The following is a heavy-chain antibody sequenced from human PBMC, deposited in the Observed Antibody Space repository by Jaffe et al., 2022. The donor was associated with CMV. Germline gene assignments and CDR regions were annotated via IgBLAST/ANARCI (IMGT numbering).Heavy chain of an antibody. CDR1: GFTFGDYA. Sequence: EVQLVESGGGLVKPGRSLRLSCTASGFTFGDYAMSWFRQAPGKGLEWVGFIRSKAYGGTTEYAASVKGRFTISRDDSKSIAYLQMNSLKTEDTAVYYCTRGDDTVTTGYFDYWGQGTLVTVSS. CDR3: TRGDDTVTTGYFDY. J-gene: IGHJ4*02. D-gene: IGHD4-17*01. V-gene: IGHV3-49*05. CDR2: IRSKAYGGTT.